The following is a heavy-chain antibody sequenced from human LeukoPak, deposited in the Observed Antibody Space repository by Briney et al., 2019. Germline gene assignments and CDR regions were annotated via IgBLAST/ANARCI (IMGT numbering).Heavy chain of an antibody. CDR3: ARGASRRFLEWLSRFDY. D-gene: IGHD3-3*01. Sequence: PSETLSLTCAVYGGSFSGYYWSWIRQPPGKGLEWIGEINHNGSTNYNPSLKSRVTISVDTSKNQFSLKLSSVTAADTAVYYCARGASRRFLEWLSRFDYWGQGTLVTVSS. V-gene: IGHV4-34*01. CDR2: INHNGST. J-gene: IGHJ4*02. CDR1: GGSFSGYY.